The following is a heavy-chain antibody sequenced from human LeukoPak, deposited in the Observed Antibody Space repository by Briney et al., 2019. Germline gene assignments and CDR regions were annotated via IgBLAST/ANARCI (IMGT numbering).Heavy chain of an antibody. Sequence: SETLSLTCTVSGGSISSYYWSWLRLPPGKGPEWIGSISYSGSTNYNPSLKGRVTISIDTSKNHFSLKVTSVTAADTAVYYCARGLGSYPYYFDYWGQGTLVTVYS. D-gene: IGHD1-26*01. J-gene: IGHJ4*02. CDR1: GGSISSYY. V-gene: IGHV4-59*01. CDR3: ARGLGSYPYYFDY. CDR2: ISYSGST.